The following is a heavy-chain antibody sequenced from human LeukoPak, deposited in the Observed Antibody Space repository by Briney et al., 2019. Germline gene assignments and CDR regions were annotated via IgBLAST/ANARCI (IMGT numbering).Heavy chain of an antibody. V-gene: IGHV3-23*01. CDR3: ARGCVDYYYYMDV. CDR1: GFTFSSYG. J-gene: IGHJ6*03. CDR2: ISGSGGST. Sequence: PGGTLRLSCAASGFTFSSYGMGWVRQAPGKGLEWVSAISGSGGSTYYADSVKGRFTISRDNSKNTLYLQMNSLRAEDTAVYYCARGCVDYYYYMDVWGKGTTVTISS. D-gene: IGHD3-10*01.